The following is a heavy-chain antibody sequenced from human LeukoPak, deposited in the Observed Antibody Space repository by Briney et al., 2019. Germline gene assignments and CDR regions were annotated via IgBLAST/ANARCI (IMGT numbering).Heavy chain of an antibody. CDR3: ARGARKWELMYYFDY. J-gene: IGHJ4*02. Sequence: GASVKASCKASGYTFTSYDINWVRQATGQGLEWMGWMNPNSGNTGYAQKFQGRVTMTRNTSISTAYMELSSLRSEDTAVYYCARGARKWELMYYFDYWGQGTLVTVSS. D-gene: IGHD1-26*01. V-gene: IGHV1-8*01. CDR2: MNPNSGNT. CDR1: GYTFTSYD.